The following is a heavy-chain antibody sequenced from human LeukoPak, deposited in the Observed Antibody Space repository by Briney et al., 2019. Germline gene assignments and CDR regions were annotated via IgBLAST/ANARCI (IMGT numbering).Heavy chain of an antibody. V-gene: IGHV4-4*07. J-gene: IGHJ5*02. CDR1: GGSIDIYY. CDR3: ARGPLTVTRGYDP. Sequence: SETLSLTCTVSGGSIDIYYWSWIRQPAGKGLEWIGRIYTSGSTNYNPSLKTRVTMSVDTSKNQFSLKLSSVTAADTAVYYCARGPLTVTRGYDPWGQGTLVTVSS. D-gene: IGHD4-17*01. CDR2: IYTSGST.